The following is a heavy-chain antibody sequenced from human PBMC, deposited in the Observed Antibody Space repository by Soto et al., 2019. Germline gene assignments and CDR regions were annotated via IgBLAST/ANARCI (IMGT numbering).Heavy chain of an antibody. CDR1: GFTFSSNG. Sequence: QVQLVESGGGVVQPGRSLRLSCAASGFTFSSNGMHWVRQAPDKGLEWVAVISDDGSIKYYADSVKGRFTVSRDNSKNTLYLQMNSLRAEDTAVYYCANARRQQLVVGNWFAPWGQGTLVTVSS. CDR3: ANARRQQLVVGNWFAP. J-gene: IGHJ5*02. V-gene: IGHV3-30*18. CDR2: ISDDGSIK. D-gene: IGHD6-13*01.